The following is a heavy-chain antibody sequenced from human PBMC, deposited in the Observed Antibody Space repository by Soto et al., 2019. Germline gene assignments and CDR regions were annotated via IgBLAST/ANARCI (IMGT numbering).Heavy chain of an antibody. CDR2: INPSGGST. CDR1: GYTFTSYY. V-gene: IGHV1-46*03. D-gene: IGHD6-19*01. CDR3: ARVGGGVAVSVYNYDGFDI. Sequence: ASVKVSCKASGYTFTSYYMHWVRQAPGQGLEWMGIINPSGGSTSYAQKFQGRVTMTRDTSTSTVYMEMSSLRSEDTAVYYCARVGGGVAVSVYNYDGFDIWGQGTMVTVSS. J-gene: IGHJ3*02.